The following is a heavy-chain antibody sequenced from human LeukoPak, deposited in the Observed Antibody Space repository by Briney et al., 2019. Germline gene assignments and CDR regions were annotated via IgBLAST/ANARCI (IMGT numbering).Heavy chain of an antibody. V-gene: IGHV1-8*01. D-gene: IGHD6-19*01. CDR3: ATLSSGSGRAIDY. CDR2: MNPNSGNT. CDR1: GYTFTSYD. J-gene: IGHJ4*02. Sequence: ASVKVSCKASGYTFTSYDINWVRQATGQGLGWMGWMNPNSGNTGYAQKFQGRVTMTRNTSISTAYMELSSLRSEDTAVYYCATLSSGSGRAIDYWGQGTLVTVSS.